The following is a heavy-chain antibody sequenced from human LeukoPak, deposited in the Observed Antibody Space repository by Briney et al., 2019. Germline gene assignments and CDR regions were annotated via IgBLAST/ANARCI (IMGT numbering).Heavy chain of an antibody. CDR2: INPNTGGT. J-gene: IGHJ4*02. D-gene: IGHD2-2*01. Sequence: ASVKVSCKASGYSFTDYYIHWVRQAPGQGLEWMGWINPNTGGTNYAQKFQDRVTMTRDTSISTAYMELSRLRSDGTAVYYCARGYCSSTSCSSYGDYWKPLDYWGQGTLVTVSS. CDR1: GYSFTDYY. CDR3: ARGYCSSTSCSSYGDYWKPLDY. V-gene: IGHV1-2*02.